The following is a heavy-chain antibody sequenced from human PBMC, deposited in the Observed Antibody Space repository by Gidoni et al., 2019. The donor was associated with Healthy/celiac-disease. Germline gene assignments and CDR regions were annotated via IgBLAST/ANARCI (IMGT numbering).Heavy chain of an antibody. J-gene: IGHJ6*02. D-gene: IGHD6-19*01. CDR1: GFTFSSYG. Sequence: QVQLVESGGGVVKPGRSLRLCCAASGFTFSSYGMHWVRQAPGKGLEWVAVISYDGSNKYYADSVKGLFTISRDNSKNTLYLQMNSLRAEDTAVYYCAKDLAVAGPGAYYYYGMDVWGQGTTVTVSS. CDR3: AKDLAVAGPGAYYYYGMDV. V-gene: IGHV3-30*18. CDR2: ISYDGSNK.